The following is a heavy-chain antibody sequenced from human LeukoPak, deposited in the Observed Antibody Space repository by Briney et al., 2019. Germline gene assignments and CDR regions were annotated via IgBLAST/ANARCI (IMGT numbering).Heavy chain of an antibody. Sequence: LSLTCTVSGSISGYYWSWIRQPPGKGLEWVSYISSSGCTIYYADSVKGRFTISRDNAKNSLYLQMNSLRAEDTAVYYCARESSSAQGLWGQGTLVTVSS. V-gene: IGHV3-11*01. D-gene: IGHD6-13*01. CDR1: GSISGYY. J-gene: IGHJ4*02. CDR2: ISSSGCTI. CDR3: ARESSSAQGL.